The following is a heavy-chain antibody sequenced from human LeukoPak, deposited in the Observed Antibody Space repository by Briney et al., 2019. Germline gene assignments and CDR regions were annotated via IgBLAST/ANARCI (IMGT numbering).Heavy chain of an antibody. V-gene: IGHV3-48*04. CDR2: ISSSSSTI. CDR3: ARDQRPGIAVAGTYGMDV. J-gene: IGHJ6*02. D-gene: IGHD6-19*01. Sequence: PGGSLRLSCAASGFTFSSYSMNWVRQAPGKGLEWVSYISSSSSTIYYADSVKGRFTISRDNAKNSLYLQMNSLRAEDTAVYYCARDQRPGIAVAGTYGMDVWGQGTTVTVSS. CDR1: GFTFSSYS.